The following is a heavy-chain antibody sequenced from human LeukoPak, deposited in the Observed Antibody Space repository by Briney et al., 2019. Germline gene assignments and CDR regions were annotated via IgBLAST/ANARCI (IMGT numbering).Heavy chain of an antibody. J-gene: IGHJ6*04. D-gene: IGHD2-2*01. V-gene: IGHV4-30-2*01. CDR2: IYHSGNT. Sequence: PSQTLSLTCAVSGGSISSGGYSWSWIRQPPGKGLEWIGYIYHSGNTYYNPSLKNRVTISVDTSKNQFSLKLSSVTAADTAVYYCARWGSVCSSTSCYYPRRYGMDVWGKGTTVTVSS. CDR1: GGSISSGGYS. CDR3: ARWGSVCSSTSCYYPRRYGMDV.